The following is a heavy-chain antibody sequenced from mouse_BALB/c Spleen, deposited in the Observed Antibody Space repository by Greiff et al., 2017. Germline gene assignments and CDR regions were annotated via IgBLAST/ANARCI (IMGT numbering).Heavy chain of an antibody. CDR2: ISNGGGST. CDR1: GFTFSSYT. V-gene: IGHV5-12-2*01. Sequence: EVKVVESGGGLVQPGGSLKLSCAASGFTFSSYTMSWVRQTPEKRLEWVAYISNGGGSTYYPDTVKGRFTISRDNAKNTLYLQMSSLKSEDTAMYYCARHERGWFAYWGQGTLVTVSA. CDR3: ARHERGWFAY. J-gene: IGHJ3*01.